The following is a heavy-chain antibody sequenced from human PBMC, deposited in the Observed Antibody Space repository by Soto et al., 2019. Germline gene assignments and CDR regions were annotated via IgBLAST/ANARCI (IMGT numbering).Heavy chain of an antibody. Sequence: ASVKVSCKASGYTFFTYDISWVRQAPGQGLEWMGWISTYSGDTKYAQKFQGRVTMTTDTSTTTAYLELRSLRSDDTAVYYCARHHGPTTSENWFDPWGQGTLVTVSA. V-gene: IGHV1-18*01. CDR1: GYTFFTYD. CDR3: ARHHGPTTSENWFDP. J-gene: IGHJ5*02. CDR2: ISTYSGDT. D-gene: IGHD5-12*01.